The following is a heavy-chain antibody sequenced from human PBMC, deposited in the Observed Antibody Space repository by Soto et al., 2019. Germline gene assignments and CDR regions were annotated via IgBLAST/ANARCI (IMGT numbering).Heavy chain of an antibody. Sequence: QVQLQQWGAGLLKPSETLSLTCAVYGGSFSGYYWSWIRQPPGKGLEWIGESNHSGSTNYNPSLKSRVTISVDTSKYQFSLKLRSVTAADTAVYYCAREAGVYYGSGSYPSRRDFDYWGQGTLVTVSS. V-gene: IGHV4-34*01. CDR3: AREAGVYYGSGSYPSRRDFDY. D-gene: IGHD3-10*01. J-gene: IGHJ4*02. CDR1: GGSFSGYY. CDR2: SNHSGST.